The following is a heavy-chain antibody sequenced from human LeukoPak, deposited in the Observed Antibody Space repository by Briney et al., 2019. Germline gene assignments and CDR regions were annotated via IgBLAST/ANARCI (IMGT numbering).Heavy chain of an antibody. J-gene: IGHJ6*02. CDR3: ARPERDGFNGYYYGMDV. V-gene: IGHV5-51*01. D-gene: IGHD5-24*01. CDR1: GYSFTSYW. CDR2: IYPGDSDT. Sequence: GESLKISCKGSGYSFTSYWIGWVRQMPGKGLEWMGIIYPGDSDTRYSPSFQGQVTISADKSITTAYLQWSSLKASDTAMYYCARPERDGFNGYYYGMDVWGQGTTVTVSS.